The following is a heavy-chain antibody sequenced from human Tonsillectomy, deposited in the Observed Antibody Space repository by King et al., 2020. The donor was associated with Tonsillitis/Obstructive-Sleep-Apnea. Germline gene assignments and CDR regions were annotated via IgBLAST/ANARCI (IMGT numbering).Heavy chain of an antibody. Sequence: VTLKESGPTLVKPTQTLTLTCTFSGFLLSTSGVGVCWIRQPPGKALEWLALSYWYDDKRDSPSLKSRLTITKDTSKNQVVLTMTNMDPVDTATYYCAHRQIAFGSRYFDYWGQGTLVTVSS. CDR1: GFLLSTSGVG. J-gene: IGHJ4*02. V-gene: IGHV2-5*01. CDR3: AHRQIAFGSRYFDY. CDR2: SYWYDDK. D-gene: IGHD3-3*02.